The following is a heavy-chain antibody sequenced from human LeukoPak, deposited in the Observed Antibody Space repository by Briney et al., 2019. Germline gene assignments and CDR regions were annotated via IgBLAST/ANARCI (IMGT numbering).Heavy chain of an antibody. Sequence: ASVKVSCKASGYTFTDYYMQWVRQAPGQRLEWMGWVNPRSGGPHYAQKFQGRVTMTGDTSINTAYMELSNLRSDDTAVYYCARDRDYSSPGNFDYWGQGTLVTVSS. CDR1: GYTFTDYY. J-gene: IGHJ4*02. CDR3: ARDRDYSSPGNFDY. V-gene: IGHV1-2*02. CDR2: VNPRSGGP. D-gene: IGHD4-11*01.